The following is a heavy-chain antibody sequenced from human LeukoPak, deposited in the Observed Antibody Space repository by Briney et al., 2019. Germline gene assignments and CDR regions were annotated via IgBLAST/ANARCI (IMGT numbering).Heavy chain of an antibody. D-gene: IGHD1-26*01. Sequence: GGSLRLSCVASGFTFSAYAMSWVRQAPGKGLEWVSAITGSGDDTYYADSVKGRFTISRDSSKNTLYLQMNSLRAEDAAVYYCAKTTRLVGAYYFDYWGQGTLVTVSS. J-gene: IGHJ4*02. CDR1: GFTFSAYA. CDR2: ITGSGDDT. CDR3: AKTTRLVGAYYFDY. V-gene: IGHV3-23*01.